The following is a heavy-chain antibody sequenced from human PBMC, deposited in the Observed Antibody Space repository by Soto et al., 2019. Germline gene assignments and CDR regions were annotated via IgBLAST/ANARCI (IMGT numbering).Heavy chain of an antibody. CDR1: GGSISSGGYY. Sequence: SETLSLTCTVSGGSISSGGYYWSWIRQHPGKGLEWIGYIYYSGSTYYNPSLKSRVTISVDTSKNQFSLKLSSVTAADTAVYYCARFSPDIVVVVAAEGADWFDPWGQGTLVTVSS. CDR3: ARFSPDIVVVVAAEGADWFDP. J-gene: IGHJ5*02. V-gene: IGHV4-31*03. CDR2: IYYSGST. D-gene: IGHD2-15*01.